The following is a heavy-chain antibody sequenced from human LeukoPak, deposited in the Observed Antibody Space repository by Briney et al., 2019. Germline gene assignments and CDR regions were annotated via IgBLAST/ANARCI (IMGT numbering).Heavy chain of an antibody. CDR3: ARGIGYYRPNY. CDR2: INHSGST. V-gene: IGHV4-34*01. CDR1: GGSFSGYY. Sequence: SETLSLTCAVYGGSFSGYYWSWIRQPPGKGLEWIGEINHSGSTNYSPSLKSRVTISVDTSKNQFSLKLSSVTAADTAVYYCARGIGYYRPNYWGQGTLVTVSS. J-gene: IGHJ4*02. D-gene: IGHD2-2*03.